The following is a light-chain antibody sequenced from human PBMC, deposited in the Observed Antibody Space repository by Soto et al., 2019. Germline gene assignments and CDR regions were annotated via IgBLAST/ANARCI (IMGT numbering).Light chain of an antibody. CDR1: SSDVGGYNY. J-gene: IGLJ1*01. V-gene: IGLV2-14*01. Sequence: QSVLTQPASLSGSTGQSITISCTGTSSDVGGYNYVSWYQQHPGKAPKLMIYDVSNRPSGVSNRFSGSKSGNTASLTISGLQAEDEADYYCSSYTSSSTLDYVFGTGTKVTVL. CDR3: SSYTSSSTLDYV. CDR2: DVS.